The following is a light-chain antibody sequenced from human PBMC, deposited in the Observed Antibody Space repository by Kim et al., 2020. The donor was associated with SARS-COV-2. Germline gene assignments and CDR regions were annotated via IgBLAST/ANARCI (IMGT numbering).Light chain of an antibody. CDR2: GNSDGRH. Sequence: ASIKRTYTQSSGHTTSDIAWHQQQPEMGPRYLMKGNSDGRHNKGDGIPDRFSGSSSGAERYLTISSLQAEDEADYYCQTWGTGIRVFGGGTKVTVL. CDR3: QTWGTGIRV. J-gene: IGLJ3*02. CDR1: SGHTTSD. V-gene: IGLV4-69*01.